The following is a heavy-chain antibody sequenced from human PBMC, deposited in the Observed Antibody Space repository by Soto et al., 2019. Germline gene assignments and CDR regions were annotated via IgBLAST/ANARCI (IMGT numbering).Heavy chain of an antibody. CDR1: GFSFSNYG. Sequence: QVQLVESGGGVVQPGRSLRLSCAASGFSFSNYGMHWVRQAPGKGLEWVAVISYDGSNKYYADSVKGRLTISRDNSKNTLYLPMSTLRPDDTAVYYCAKEFSSGYYYVFDYWGQGTLVTVSS. J-gene: IGHJ4*02. D-gene: IGHD3-22*01. CDR2: ISYDGSNK. V-gene: IGHV3-30*18. CDR3: AKEFSSGYYYVFDY.